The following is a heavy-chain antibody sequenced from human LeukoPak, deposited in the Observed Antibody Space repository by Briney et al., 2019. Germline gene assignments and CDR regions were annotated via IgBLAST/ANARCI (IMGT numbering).Heavy chain of an antibody. CDR1: GYTFTSYD. CDR2: MNPNSGNT. V-gene: IGHV1-8*03. J-gene: IGHJ5*02. Sequence: GASVKVSCKASGYTFTSYDINWVRQATGQGLEWMGWMNPNSGNTGYAQKFQGRVTITKNTSISTAYMELNSLRSEDTAVYYCARSPITIFGVIISNWFDPWGQGTLVTVSS. CDR3: ARSPITIFGVIISNWFDP. D-gene: IGHD3-3*01.